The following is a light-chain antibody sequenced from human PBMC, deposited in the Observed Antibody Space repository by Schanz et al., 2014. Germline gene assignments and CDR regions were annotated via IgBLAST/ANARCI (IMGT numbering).Light chain of an antibody. Sequence: EIVMTQSPATLSVSPGERATLSCRASQSLSSNLAWYQHKPGQAPRLLIYAASTRATGIPARFSGSGSGTEFTLTISSLQSEDFAIYYCQQYNNWPPMYTFGQGTKLEIK. CDR3: QQYNNWPPMYT. CDR2: AAS. CDR1: QSLSSN. J-gene: IGKJ2*01. V-gene: IGKV3-15*01.